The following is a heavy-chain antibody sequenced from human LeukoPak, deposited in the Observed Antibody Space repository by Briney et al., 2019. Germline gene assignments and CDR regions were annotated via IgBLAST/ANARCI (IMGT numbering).Heavy chain of an antibody. D-gene: IGHD3-3*01. CDR1: GGSFSGYY. Sequence: SETLSLTCAVYGGSFSGYYWSWIRQPPGKGLEWIGEINHSGSTNYNPSLKSRVTISVDTSKNQFSLKLSSVTAADTAVYYCARERRDYDPYYYGMDVWGQGTTVTVSS. CDR2: INHSGST. J-gene: IGHJ6*02. V-gene: IGHV4-34*01. CDR3: ARERRDYDPYYYGMDV.